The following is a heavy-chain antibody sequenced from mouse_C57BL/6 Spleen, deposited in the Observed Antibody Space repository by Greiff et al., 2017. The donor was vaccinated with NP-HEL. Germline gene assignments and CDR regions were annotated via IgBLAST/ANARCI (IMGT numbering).Heavy chain of an antibody. J-gene: IGHJ4*01. CDR3: ARPLYGNYAMDY. CDR2: ISSGSSTI. D-gene: IGHD1-1*01. CDR1: GFTFSDYG. V-gene: IGHV5-17*01. Sequence: EVQRVESGGGLVKPGGSLKLSCAASGFTFSDYGMHWVRQAPEKGLEWVAYISSGSSTIYYADTVKGRFTISRDNAKNTLFLQMTSLRSEDTAMYYCARPLYGNYAMDYWGQGASVTVSS.